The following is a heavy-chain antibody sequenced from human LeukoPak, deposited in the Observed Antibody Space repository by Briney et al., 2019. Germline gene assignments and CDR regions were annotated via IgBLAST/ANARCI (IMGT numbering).Heavy chain of an antibody. CDR3: ARGFHWGGYYFDY. J-gene: IGHJ4*02. V-gene: IGHV4-34*01. Sequence: SETLSLTCAVYGGSFSGYYWSWIRQPPGKGLEWIGEINHSGSTNYNPSLKSRVTISVDTSKNQFSLKLNSVTAADTALYFCARGFHWGGYYFDYWGQGTLLTLSS. CDR2: INHSGST. D-gene: IGHD7-27*01. CDR1: GGSFSGYY.